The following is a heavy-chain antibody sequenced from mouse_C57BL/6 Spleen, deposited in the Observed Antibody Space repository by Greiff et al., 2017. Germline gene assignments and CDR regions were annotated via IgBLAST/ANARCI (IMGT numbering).Heavy chain of an antibody. CDR3: ARGDHYYGSRGYYIDY. D-gene: IGHD1-1*01. J-gene: IGHJ2*01. V-gene: IGHV1-52*01. Sequence: QVQLQQPGAELVRPGSSVKLSCKASGYTFTSYWMRWVKQRPIQGLEWIGNIDPSDSETHYNQKFKDKATLTADKSSSTAYMQLSSLTSEDSAVYYGARGDHYYGSRGYYIDYWGQGTTLTVSS. CDR1: GYTFTSYW. CDR2: IDPSDSET.